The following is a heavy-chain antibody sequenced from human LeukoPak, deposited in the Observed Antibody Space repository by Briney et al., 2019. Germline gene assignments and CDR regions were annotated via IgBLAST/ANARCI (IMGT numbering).Heavy chain of an antibody. V-gene: IGHV3-23*01. CDR3: ARDQFGDYFRGADY. CDR1: GFTFSSHA. Sequence: PGGSLRLSCAASGFTFSSHAMSWVRQAPGRGLEWVSAIRGDGATIFYADSVKGRITVSRDNSKNTLYLQMDSLRAEDTAIYYCARDQFGDYFRGADYWGQGTLVTVSS. D-gene: IGHD3-22*01. J-gene: IGHJ4*02. CDR2: IRGDGATI.